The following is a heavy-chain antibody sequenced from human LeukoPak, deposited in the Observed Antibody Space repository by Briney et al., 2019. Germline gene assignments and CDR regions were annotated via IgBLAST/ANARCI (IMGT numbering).Heavy chain of an antibody. CDR1: GYTFTSYD. J-gene: IGHJ5*02. CDR3: AMRRAKYSSSCWFGP. D-gene: IGHD6-6*01. Sequence: GASVKVSCKASGYTFTSYDINWVRQATGQGPEWMGWMNPNSGNTGYAQKFQGRVTMTRNTSISTACMELSSLRSEDTAVYYCAMRRAKYSSSCWFGPCGQGTLVTVSS. CDR2: MNPNSGNT. V-gene: IGHV1-8*01.